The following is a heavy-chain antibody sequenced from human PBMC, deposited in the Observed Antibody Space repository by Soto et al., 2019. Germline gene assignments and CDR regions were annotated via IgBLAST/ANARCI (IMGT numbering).Heavy chain of an antibody. CDR2: IFFSGSP. Sequence: SETLSLTCSVPGGFMRSTNYYWAWIRQPPGKGLELILSIFFSGSPDHNPSLQSRVTILVDTSNNQFSLKLSSVTAADTAVYFCARQVGDYYFDYWGPGTLVTVSS. CDR1: GGFMRSTNYY. CDR3: ARQVGDYYFDY. D-gene: IGHD4-17*01. V-gene: IGHV4-39*01. J-gene: IGHJ4*02.